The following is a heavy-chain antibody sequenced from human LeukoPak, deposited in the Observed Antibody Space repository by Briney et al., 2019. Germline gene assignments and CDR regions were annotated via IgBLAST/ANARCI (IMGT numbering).Heavy chain of an antibody. CDR3: ARDYGDYRGPFDY. J-gene: IGHJ4*02. Sequence: GASVKVSCKASGYTFTGYYMHWVRQAPGQGLEWMGWINPNSGGTNYAQKFQGRVTMTRDTSISTAYMELSRLRSDDTAVYYCARDYGDYRGPFDYWGQGTLVTVSS. D-gene: IGHD4-17*01. V-gene: IGHV1-2*02. CDR1: GYTFTGYY. CDR2: INPNSGGT.